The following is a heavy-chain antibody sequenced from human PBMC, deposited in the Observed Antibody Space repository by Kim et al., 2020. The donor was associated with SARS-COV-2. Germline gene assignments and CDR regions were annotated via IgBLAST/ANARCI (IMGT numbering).Heavy chain of an antibody. Sequence: SYAQECQGRVTMTRDTSTSTVYMELSSLRSEDTAVYYCARDSRYDSSIDYWGQGTLVTVSS. V-gene: IGHV1-46*01. D-gene: IGHD3-22*01. J-gene: IGHJ4*02. CDR3: ARDSRYDSSIDY.